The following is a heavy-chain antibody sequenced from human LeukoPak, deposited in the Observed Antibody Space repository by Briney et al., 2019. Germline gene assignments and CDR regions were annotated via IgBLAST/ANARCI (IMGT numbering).Heavy chain of an antibody. CDR2: INHSGST. CDR1: GGSFSGYY. D-gene: IGHD3-3*01. Sequence: PSETLSLTCAVYGGSFSGYYWSWIRQPPGKGLEWIGEINHSGSTNYNPSLKSRVTISVDTSKNQFSLKLSSVTAADTAVYYCARGPPFTIFGVVKAYYYYGMDVWGQGTTVTVSS. CDR3: ARGPPFTIFGVVKAYYYYGMDV. J-gene: IGHJ6*02. V-gene: IGHV4-34*01.